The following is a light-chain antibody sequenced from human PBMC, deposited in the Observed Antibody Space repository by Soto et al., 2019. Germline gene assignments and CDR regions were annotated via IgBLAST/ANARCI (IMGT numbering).Light chain of an antibody. CDR2: EVS. J-gene: IGLJ1*01. Sequence: QSALTQPASVSGSPGQSITISCTGTSSDVGGYNYVSWYQQHPGKAPKLIIYEVSNRPSGVSNRFSGSKSGNTASLTISGLQAEEEANYYCNSYTSKSTGVFGTGTKVTVL. CDR3: NSYTSKSTGV. CDR1: SSDVGGYNY. V-gene: IGLV2-14*01.